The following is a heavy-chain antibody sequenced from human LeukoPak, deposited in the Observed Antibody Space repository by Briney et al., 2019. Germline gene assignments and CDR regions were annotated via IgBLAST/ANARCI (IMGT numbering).Heavy chain of an antibody. CDR3: ARGLYFDY. CDR1: GDSISSYY. V-gene: IGHV4-34*01. Sequence: SETLSLTCTVSGDSISSYYWSWIRQPPGKGLEWIGEINHSGSTNYNPSLKSRVTISVDTSKNQFSLKLSSVTAADTAVYYCARGLYFDYWGQGTLVTVSS. CDR2: INHSGST. J-gene: IGHJ4*02.